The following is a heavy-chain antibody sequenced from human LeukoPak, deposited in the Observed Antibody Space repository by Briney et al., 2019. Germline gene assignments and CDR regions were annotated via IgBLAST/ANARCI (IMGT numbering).Heavy chain of an antibody. CDR3: AKAPPADYRYYYGMDV. V-gene: IGHV3-23*01. J-gene: IGHJ6*02. CDR1: GFTFSSYA. CDR2: ISGSGGSA. Sequence: GGSLRLSCAASGFTFSSYAVSWVRQAPGKGLEWVSAISGSGGSAYYADSVKGRFTISRDNSKDTLYLQMSNLRAEDTAVYYCAKAPPADYRYYYGMDVWGQGSTVTVSS.